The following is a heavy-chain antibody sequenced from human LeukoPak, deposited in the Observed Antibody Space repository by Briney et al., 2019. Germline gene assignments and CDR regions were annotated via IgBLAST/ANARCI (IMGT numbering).Heavy chain of an antibody. CDR2: FDPEDGET. Sequence: ASVKVSCKVSGHTVADLSMHWVRQAPGKGLEWMGGFDPEDGETVYARKFQGRVVMTEDTSTDTAYMELSSLRSDDTAVYYCTRLFGEILGDSLGWGTRFDTWGQGTLVTVSS. J-gene: IGHJ5*02. V-gene: IGHV1-24*01. D-gene: IGHD3-10*01. CDR1: GHTVADLS. CDR3: TRLFGEILGDSLGWGTRFDT.